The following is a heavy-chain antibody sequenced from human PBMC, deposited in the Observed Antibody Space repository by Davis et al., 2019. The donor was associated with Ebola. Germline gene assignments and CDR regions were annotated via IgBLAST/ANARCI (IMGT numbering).Heavy chain of an antibody. J-gene: IGHJ6*04. V-gene: IGHV1-8*01. CDR3: ARGMGLTALGGLYYYSYAMDV. D-gene: IGHD4/OR15-4a*01. CDR1: GYTFTSYD. Sequence: ASVKVSCKASGYTFTSYDINWVRQATGQGLEWMGWMNSNSGSTGYTQKFQGRVTMTRNTSISTAYMELGSLRSEDTAVYYCARGMGLTALGGLYYYSYAMDVWGKGTTVTVSS. CDR2: MNSNSGST.